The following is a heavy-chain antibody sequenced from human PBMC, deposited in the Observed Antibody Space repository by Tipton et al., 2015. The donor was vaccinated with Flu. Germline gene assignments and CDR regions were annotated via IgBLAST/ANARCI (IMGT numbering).Heavy chain of an antibody. Sequence: GSLRLSCAASGFTVSSNYMTWVRQAPGKGLEWVSVIYIDGSTYYTDSVKGRFSISRDNSKNTVYLQMNSLRAEDTAVYYCARDRGSSWYGGALDIWGRGTMVTVSS. CDR2: IYIDGST. D-gene: IGHD6-13*01. CDR1: GFTVSSNY. J-gene: IGHJ3*02. CDR3: ARDRGSSWYGGALDI. V-gene: IGHV3-53*01.